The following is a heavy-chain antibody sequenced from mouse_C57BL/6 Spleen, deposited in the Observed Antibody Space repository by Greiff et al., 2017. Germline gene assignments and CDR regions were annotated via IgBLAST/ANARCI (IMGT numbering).Heavy chain of an antibody. J-gene: IGHJ3*01. CDR3: GRNMGSYDYDAWFAY. Sequence: QVQLKQSGAELARPGASVKLSCKASGYTFTSYGISWVKQRTGQGLEWIGEIYPRSGNTYYNEKFKGKATLTADKSSSTAYMELRSLTSEDSAVYFCGRNMGSYDYDAWFAYWGQGTLVTVSA. CDR1: GYTFTSYG. CDR2: IYPRSGNT. V-gene: IGHV1-81*01. D-gene: IGHD2-4*01.